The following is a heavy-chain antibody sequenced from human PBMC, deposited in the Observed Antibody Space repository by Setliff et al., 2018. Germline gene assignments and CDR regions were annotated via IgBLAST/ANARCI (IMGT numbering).Heavy chain of an antibody. CDR2: ISPYNGKT. J-gene: IGHJ4*02. Sequence: SVKVSCKASGYLFNSYGIAWVRQAPGQGLEWMGWISPYNGKTNHAQNLQGRVAMTTDTSTSTAYMELRSLRSDDTAVYYCARGRDPAYYYDSGGYYWDYWGQGTLVTVSS. CDR3: ARGRDPAYYYDSGGYYWDY. CDR1: GYLFNSYG. D-gene: IGHD3-22*01. V-gene: IGHV1-18*01.